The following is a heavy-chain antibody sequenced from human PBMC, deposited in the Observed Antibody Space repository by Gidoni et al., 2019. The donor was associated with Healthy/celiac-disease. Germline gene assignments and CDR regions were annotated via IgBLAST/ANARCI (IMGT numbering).Heavy chain of an antibody. D-gene: IGHD5-12*01. CDR2: ISWNSGSI. J-gene: IGHJ6*02. CDR1: GFTFDDYA. Sequence: EVQLVESGGGLVQPGRSLRLSCAASGFTFDDYAMHWVRQAPGKGLEWVSGISWNSGSIGYADSVKGRFTISRDNAKNSLYLQMNSLRAEDTALYYCAKSTGSGYDSYYGMDVWGQGTTVTVSS. V-gene: IGHV3-9*01. CDR3: AKSTGSGYDSYYGMDV.